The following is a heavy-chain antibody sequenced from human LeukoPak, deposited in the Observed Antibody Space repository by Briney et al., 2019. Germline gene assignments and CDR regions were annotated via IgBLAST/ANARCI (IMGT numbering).Heavy chain of an antibody. V-gene: IGHV3-48*04. CDR3: ARGSSSGRGALDH. CDR1: GFSLGSYS. D-gene: IGHD6-6*01. Sequence: PGGSLRLSCAASGFSLGSYSMNWVRQAPGKGLDWVSYVSSGSSTIYYADSVKGRSTISRDNAKNSLYLQMNSLRAEDTAVYYCARGSSSGRGALDHWGQGTLVTVSS. J-gene: IGHJ4*02. CDR2: VSSGSSTI.